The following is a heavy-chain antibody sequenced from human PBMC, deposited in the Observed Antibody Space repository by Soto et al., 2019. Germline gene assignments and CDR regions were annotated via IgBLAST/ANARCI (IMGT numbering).Heavy chain of an antibody. V-gene: IGHV3-73*02. CDR3: TTFRPQIGPSNNFDF. CDR2: IRSTANNYAT. J-gene: IGHJ4*02. D-gene: IGHD7-27*01. CDR1: GFTFSGSA. Sequence: EVQLVESGGGLVQPGGSLRLSCAASGFTFSGSAMHWVRQASGKGLEWVGRIRSTANNYATTYAASVEGRFTISRDDAQNTTYLQMDRLKTEDTAVYYCTTFRPQIGPSNNFDFWGQGTLVTVSS.